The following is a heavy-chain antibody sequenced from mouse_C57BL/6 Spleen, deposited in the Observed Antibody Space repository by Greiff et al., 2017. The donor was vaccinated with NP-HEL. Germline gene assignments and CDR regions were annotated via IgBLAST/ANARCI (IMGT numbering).Heavy chain of an antibody. CDR3: AREEGLERYFDD. Sequence: VKLMESGAELVRPGTSVKVSCKASGYAFTNYLIEWVKQRPGQGLAWIGVINPGSGGTNYNEKFKGKATLTADKSSSTAYMQLSSRTSEDSAVYICAREEGLERYFDDWGQGTTLTVSS. D-gene: IGHD2-4*01. V-gene: IGHV1-54*01. CDR1: GYAFTNYL. J-gene: IGHJ2*01. CDR2: INPGSGGT.